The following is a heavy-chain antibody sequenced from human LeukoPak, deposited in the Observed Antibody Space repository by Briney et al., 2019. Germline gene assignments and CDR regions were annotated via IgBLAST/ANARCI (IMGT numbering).Heavy chain of an antibody. D-gene: IGHD1-7*01. V-gene: IGHV3-53*01. CDR2: IYSGGST. J-gene: IGHJ3*02. Sequence: GGSLRLSCAASGFTVSSNYMSWVRQAPGKGLEWVSVIYSGGSTYYADSVKGRFTISRDNSKNTLYLQMNSLRAEDTAVYYCANYNWNFDAFDIWGQGTMVTVSS. CDR1: GFTVSSNY. CDR3: ANYNWNFDAFDI.